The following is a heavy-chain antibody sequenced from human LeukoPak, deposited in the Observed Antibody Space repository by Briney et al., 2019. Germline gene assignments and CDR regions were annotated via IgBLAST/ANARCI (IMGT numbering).Heavy chain of an antibody. V-gene: IGHV4-59*02. Sequence: SETLSLTCTVSGGSVTTYYWSWIRQPPGKGLEWIGYIYYSGTTNYNPSLKSRVTMSLDTSKNQFSPKLTSVTAADTAVYYCAKPHTTGWYFNHWGQGTLVTVSS. CDR2: IYYSGTT. D-gene: IGHD6-19*01. CDR3: AKPHTTGWYFNH. CDR1: GGSVTTYY. J-gene: IGHJ4*02.